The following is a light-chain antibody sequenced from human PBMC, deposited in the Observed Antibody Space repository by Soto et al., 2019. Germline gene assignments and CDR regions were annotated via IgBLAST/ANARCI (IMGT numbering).Light chain of an antibody. CDR2: EVS. CDR3: SSYTSSSTWL. Sequence: QSALTQPASVSGSPGQSITISCTGTSSDVGAYNDVSWYQQHPGQAPKLMIYEVSNRPSGVSNRFSGSKSANTASLTISGLQAGDEADYYCSSYTSSSTWLFGGGTKLTVL. J-gene: IGLJ3*02. CDR1: SSDVGAYND. V-gene: IGLV2-14*03.